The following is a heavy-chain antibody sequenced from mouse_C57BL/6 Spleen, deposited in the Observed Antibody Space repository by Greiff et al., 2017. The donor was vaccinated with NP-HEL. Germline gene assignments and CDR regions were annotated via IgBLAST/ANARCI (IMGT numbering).Heavy chain of an antibody. D-gene: IGHD1-1*01. CDR3: AREGVLLLPGDWYFDV. J-gene: IGHJ1*03. Sequence: EVQLQESGPGMVKPSQSLSLTCTVTGYSITSGYDWHWIRHFPGNKLEWMGYISYSGSTNYNPSLKSRISITHDTSKNHFFLKLNSVTTEDTATYYCAREGVLLLPGDWYFDVWGTGTTVTVSS. V-gene: IGHV3-1*01. CDR1: GYSITSGYD. CDR2: ISYSGST.